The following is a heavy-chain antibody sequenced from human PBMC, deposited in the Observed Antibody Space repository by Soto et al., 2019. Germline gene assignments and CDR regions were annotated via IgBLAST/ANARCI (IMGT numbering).Heavy chain of an antibody. CDR1: GFTFSSYW. CDR2: INSDGSST. J-gene: IGHJ4*02. D-gene: IGHD6-19*01. Sequence: EVQLVESGGGLVQPGGSLRLSCAATGFTFSSYWMHWVRQAPGKGLVWVSRINSDGSSTSYADSVKGRFTISRDNAKNTLYLQMNSLRAEDTAVYYCAVAVAGPTAIGYWGQGTLVTVSS. V-gene: IGHV3-74*01. CDR3: AVAVAGPTAIGY.